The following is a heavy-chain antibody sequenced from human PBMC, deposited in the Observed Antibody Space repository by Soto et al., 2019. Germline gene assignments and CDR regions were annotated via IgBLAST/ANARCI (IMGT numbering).Heavy chain of an antibody. CDR1: GGAFSGYY. V-gene: IGHV4-34*01. J-gene: IGHJ4*02. Sequence: SETLSLTCAAYGGAFSGYYWSWIRQPPGKGLEWIGEINHSGSTNYNPSLKSRVTISVDTSKNQFSLKLSSVTAADTAVYYCARDVGLRYCSGGSCYYFDYWSQGTLVTV. D-gene: IGHD2-15*01. CDR2: INHSGST. CDR3: ARDVGLRYCSGGSCYYFDY.